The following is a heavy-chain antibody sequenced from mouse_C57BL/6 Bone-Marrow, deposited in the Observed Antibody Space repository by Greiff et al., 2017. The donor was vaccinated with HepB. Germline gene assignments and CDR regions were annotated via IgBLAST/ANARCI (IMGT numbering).Heavy chain of an antibody. CDR3: AVHSNPRSAMDY. CDR1: GFTFSDYG. V-gene: IGHV5-17*01. CDR2: ISSGSSTI. Sequence: EVQLVESGGGLVKPGGSLKLSCAASGFTFSDYGMHWVRQAPEKGLEWVAYISSGSSTIYYADTVKGRFTISRDNAKNTLFLQMTSLRSEDTAMYYCAVHSNPRSAMDYWGQGTSVTVSS. D-gene: IGHD2-5*01. J-gene: IGHJ4*01.